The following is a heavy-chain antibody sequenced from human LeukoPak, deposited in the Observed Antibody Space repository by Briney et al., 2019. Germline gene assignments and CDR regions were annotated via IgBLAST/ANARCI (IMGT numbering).Heavy chain of an antibody. J-gene: IGHJ3*02. CDR2: ISYDGSNK. V-gene: IGHV3-30*01. D-gene: IGHD3-10*01. CDR3: AREGSRRSYAFDI. Sequence: GGSLRLSCAASGFTFSSYAMHWVRQAPGKGLEWVAVISYDGSNKYYADPVKGRFTISRDNSKNTLYLQMNSLRAEDTAVYYCAREGSRRSYAFDIWGQGTMVTVSS. CDR1: GFTFSSYA.